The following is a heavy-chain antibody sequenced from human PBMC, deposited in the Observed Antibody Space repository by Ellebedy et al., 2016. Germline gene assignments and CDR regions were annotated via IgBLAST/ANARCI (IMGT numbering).Heavy chain of an antibody. V-gene: IGHV4-59*08. D-gene: IGHD2-21*01. CDR2: IYYSGST. J-gene: IGHJ4*02. CDR3: ARQHGGYDVVVRLDY. Sequence: GSLRLXXTVSGGSISSYYWSWIRQPPGKGLEWIGYIYYSGSTNYNPSLKSRVTISVDTSKNQFSLKLSSVTAADTAVYYCARQHGGYDVVVRLDYWGQGTLVTVSS. CDR1: GGSISSYY.